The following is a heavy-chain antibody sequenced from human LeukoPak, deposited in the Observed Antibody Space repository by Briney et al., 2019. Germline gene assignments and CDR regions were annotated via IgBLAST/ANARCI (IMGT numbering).Heavy chain of an antibody. V-gene: IGHV4-59*01. CDR1: GGSISSYY. D-gene: IGHD3-10*01. Sequence: SETLSLTCTVSGGSISSYYWSWIRQPPGKGLEWIGYIYYSGSTNYNPSLKSRVTISVDTSKNQFSLKLSSVTAADTAVYYCARDVFPYYGSGIAAFDIWGQGTMVTVSS. CDR2: IYYSGST. J-gene: IGHJ3*02. CDR3: ARDVFPYYGSGIAAFDI.